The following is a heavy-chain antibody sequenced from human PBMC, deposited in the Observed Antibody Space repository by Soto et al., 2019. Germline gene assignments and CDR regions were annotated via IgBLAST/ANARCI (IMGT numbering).Heavy chain of an antibody. CDR1: GGAINNFY. CDR3: ARVASNYYDRGGINDAFDI. J-gene: IGHJ3*02. CDR2: IFYSGTA. Sequence: SETLSLSCAVSGGAINNFYWSWVRQPPGKGLEWIAYIFYSGTANYNASLESRITISVDTSKNQFSLKLSSVTAADTAVYYCARVASNYYDRGGINDAFDIWGQGTMVT. D-gene: IGHD3-22*01. V-gene: IGHV4-59*01.